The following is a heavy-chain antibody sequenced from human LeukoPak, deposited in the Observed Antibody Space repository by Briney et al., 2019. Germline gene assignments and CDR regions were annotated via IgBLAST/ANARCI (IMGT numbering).Heavy chain of an antibody. J-gene: IGHJ4*02. D-gene: IGHD5-18*01. CDR3: ARETAMGGRIDY. CDR2: IYYTGTT. Sequence: PSETLSLTCTVSSGSISSTSSYWGWIRQPPGKGLECIGNIYYTGTTYYNPSLKSRVTISVDTSKNQFSLKLSSVTAADTAVYYCARETAMGGRIDYWGQGTLVTVSS. V-gene: IGHV4-39*07. CDR1: SGSISSTSSY.